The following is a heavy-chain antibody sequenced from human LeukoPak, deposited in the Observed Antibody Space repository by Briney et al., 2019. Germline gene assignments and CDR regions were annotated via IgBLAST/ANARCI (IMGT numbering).Heavy chain of an antibody. CDR1: GFTFSGYG. D-gene: IGHD2-21*01. CDR2: ITFDGNNE. Sequence: YPGRSLRLPCAASGFTFSGYGMHWVRQAPGKGLEWVATITFDGNNEYYADSVKGRFTVSRDNSKNTLYLQMSSLRAEDTAVYYCAKEFNRGLPDYWGQGTLVTVPS. J-gene: IGHJ4*02. V-gene: IGHV3-30*18. CDR3: AKEFNRGLPDY.